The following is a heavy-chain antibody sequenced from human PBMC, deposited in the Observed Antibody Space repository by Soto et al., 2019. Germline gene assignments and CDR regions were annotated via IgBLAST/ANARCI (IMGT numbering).Heavy chain of an antibody. CDR3: ARGRGGEWLLPSFGWFDP. Sequence: ASVKVSCKSSGYTFTSYDINWVRQATGQGLEWMGWMNPNSGNTGYAQKFQGRVTMTRNTSISTAYMELSSLRSEDTAVYYCARGRGGEWLLPSFGWFDPWGQGTLVTVSS. CDR2: MNPNSGNT. CDR1: GYTFTSYD. J-gene: IGHJ5*02. D-gene: IGHD3-3*01. V-gene: IGHV1-8*01.